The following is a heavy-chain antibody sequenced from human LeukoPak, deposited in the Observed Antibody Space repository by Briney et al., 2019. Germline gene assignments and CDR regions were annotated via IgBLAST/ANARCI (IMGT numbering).Heavy chain of an antibody. CDR1: GYTFTDYY. J-gene: IGHJ4*02. CDR3: ARKYYDSRGLPFDS. V-gene: IGHV1-2*06. D-gene: IGHD3-22*01. Sequence: ASVKVSCKASGYTFTDYYINWVRQAPGQGLEWMGRINPGSGGTNYAQKFQGRVTVTRDTSISTVYMELSRVRPDDTAMYYCARKYYDSRGLPFDSWGQGTLVTVSS. CDR2: INPGSGGT.